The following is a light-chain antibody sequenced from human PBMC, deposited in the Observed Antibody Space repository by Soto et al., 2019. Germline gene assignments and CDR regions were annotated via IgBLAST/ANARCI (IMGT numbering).Light chain of an antibody. CDR3: QQCGSSPS. J-gene: IGKJ1*01. CDR2: DTS. CDR1: QSVSSSY. Sequence: EIVLTQSPGTLSLSPGEIATLSCRARQSVSSSYLAWYQQKPGQAPRLLIYDTSSSATGIPDRFSGSGSGTDFTLAISRLETEDFAVYYCQQCGSSPSFGQGTKVELK. V-gene: IGKV3-20*01.